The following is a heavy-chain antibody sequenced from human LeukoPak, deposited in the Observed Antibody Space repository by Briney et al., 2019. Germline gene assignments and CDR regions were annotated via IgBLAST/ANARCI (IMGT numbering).Heavy chain of an antibody. V-gene: IGHV3-23*01. D-gene: IGHD6-19*01. CDR3: AKDWLYSSGWYEGGAFDY. CDR1: GFTFSSYA. J-gene: IGHJ4*02. CDR2: ISGSGVST. Sequence: PGRSLRLFCAASGFTFSSYAMSCVPHAPGKGLESRSAISGSGVSTYYADSVKRRFTISRDNSKNTLYLQMNSLRAEDTAVYYCAKDWLYSSGWYEGGAFDYWGQGTLVTVSS.